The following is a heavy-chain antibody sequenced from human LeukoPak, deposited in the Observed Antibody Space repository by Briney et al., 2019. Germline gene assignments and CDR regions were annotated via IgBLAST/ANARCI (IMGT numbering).Heavy chain of an antibody. CDR1: GIIFGNFW. V-gene: IGHV3-15*01. CDR2: IKPKTDGETT. D-gene: IGHD2-21*01. J-gene: IGHJ4*02. Sequence: GGSLRLSCAASGIIFGNFWMSWVRQAPGKGLEWVGHIKPKTDGETTEYAAPVKDRFSISRDDSKSMMYLQMNSLKTEDTAVYYCITPLPYSAQGGQGTLVTVSS. CDR3: ITPLPYSAQ.